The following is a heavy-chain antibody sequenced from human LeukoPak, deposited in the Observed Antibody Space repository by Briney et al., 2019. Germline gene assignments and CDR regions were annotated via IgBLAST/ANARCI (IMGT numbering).Heavy chain of an antibody. D-gene: IGHD3-22*01. J-gene: IGHJ4*02. CDR1: GFTFSSYS. CDR2: ISSSSSTI. Sequence: SLILSGAASGFTFSSYSMNWVRQAPGMGLGCVSYISSSSSTIYYADSVKGRFTISRDNAKNSLYLQMNSLRDEDTAVYYCARDLPIVVVTSGPFDYWGQGTLVTVSS. CDR3: ARDLPIVVVTSGPFDY. V-gene: IGHV3-48*02.